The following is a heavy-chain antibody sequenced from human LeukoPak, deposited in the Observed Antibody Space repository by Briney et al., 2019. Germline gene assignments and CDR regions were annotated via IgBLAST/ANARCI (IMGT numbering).Heavy chain of an antibody. V-gene: IGHV3-21*01. J-gene: IGHJ4*02. CDR3: ARVYSSGCQFDY. CDR2: ISSSSNYI. Sequence: GGSLRLSCAASGFTFSSYSMNWVRQAPGEGLEWVSSISSSSNYIYYADSVKGRFTISRDNAKNSLYLQMNSLRAEDTAVYYCARVYSSGCQFDYWGQGTLVTVSS. D-gene: IGHD6-19*01. CDR1: GFTFSSYS.